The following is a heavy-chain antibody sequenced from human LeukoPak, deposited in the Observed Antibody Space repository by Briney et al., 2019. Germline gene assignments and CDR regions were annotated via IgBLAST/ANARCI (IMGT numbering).Heavy chain of an antibody. D-gene: IGHD2-15*01. J-gene: IGHJ4*02. CDR2: IYPSDSDT. V-gene: IGHV5-51*01. Sequence: GESLKISCKCSGYTFSNHWIGWVRQMPGRGLEWMGIIYPSDSDTRYSPSFQGQVTISADKSITTAYIQWSSLKASDTAMYFCAKSGGSRPLYFDYWGQGALVTVSS. CDR3: AKSGGSRPLYFDY. CDR1: GYTFSNHW.